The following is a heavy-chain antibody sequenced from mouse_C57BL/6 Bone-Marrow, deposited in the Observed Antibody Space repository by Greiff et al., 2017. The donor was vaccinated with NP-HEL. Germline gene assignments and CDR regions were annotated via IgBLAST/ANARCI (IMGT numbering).Heavy chain of an antibody. D-gene: IGHD1-1*01. J-gene: IGHJ1*03. V-gene: IGHV5-15*01. CDR3: ARHGTVVAPLGFDV. Sequence: EVQGVESGGGLVQPGGSLKLSCAASGFTFSDYGMAWVRQAPRKGPEWVAFISNLAYSIYYADTVTGRFTISRENAKNTLYLEMSSLRSEDTAMYYCARHGTVVAPLGFDVWGTGTTVTVSS. CDR1: GFTFSDYG. CDR2: ISNLAYSI.